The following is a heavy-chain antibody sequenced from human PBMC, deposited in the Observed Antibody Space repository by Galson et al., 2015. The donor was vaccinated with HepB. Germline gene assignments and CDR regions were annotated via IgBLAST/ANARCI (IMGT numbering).Heavy chain of an antibody. CDR2: ISSSSSYT. Sequence: SLRLSCAASGFTFSDYYMSWIRQAPGKGLEWVSYISSSSSYTNYADSVKGQFTISRDNAKNSLYLQMNSLRAEDTAVYYCARDRERGAYCGGDCYRDAFDIWGQGTMVTVSS. J-gene: IGHJ3*02. V-gene: IGHV3-11*06. CDR3: ARDRERGAYCGGDCYRDAFDI. D-gene: IGHD2-21*02. CDR1: GFTFSDYY.